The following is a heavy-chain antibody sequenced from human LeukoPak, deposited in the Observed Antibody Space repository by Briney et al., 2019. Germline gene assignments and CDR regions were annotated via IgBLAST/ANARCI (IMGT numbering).Heavy chain of an antibody. J-gene: IGHJ5*02. Sequence: ASVKLSCTASGYTFTGYYMHWVRQAPGQGLEWMGWINPNSGGTNYAQKFQGRVTMTRDTSISTAYMELSRLRSDDTAVYYCARARWAAAGTRWFDPWGQGTLVTVSS. D-gene: IGHD6-13*01. CDR1: GYTFTGYY. V-gene: IGHV1-2*02. CDR3: ARARWAAAGTRWFDP. CDR2: INPNSGGT.